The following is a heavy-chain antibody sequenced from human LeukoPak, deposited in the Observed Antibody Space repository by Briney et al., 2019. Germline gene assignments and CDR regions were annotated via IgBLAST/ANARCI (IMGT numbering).Heavy chain of an antibody. CDR3: ARAGGSSSWSSWFDP. CDR1: GYTFTGYY. V-gene: IGHV1-2*02. D-gene: IGHD6-13*01. CDR2: INPNSGGT. Sequence: AAVKVSCKASGYTFTGYYMHWVRQAPGQGLEWMGWINPNSGGTNYAQKFQGRVTMTRDTSISTAYIELSRLRSDDTAVYYCARAGGSSSWSSWFDPWGQGTLVTVSS. J-gene: IGHJ5*02.